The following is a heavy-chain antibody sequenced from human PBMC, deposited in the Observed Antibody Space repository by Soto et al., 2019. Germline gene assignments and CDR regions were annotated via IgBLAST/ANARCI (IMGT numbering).Heavy chain of an antibody. CDR3: AKGTVEMDTRAGPDY. J-gene: IGHJ4*02. CDR1: GGSFSSYY. D-gene: IGHD5-18*01. Sequence: SETLSLTCTVSGGSFSSYYCNWVRKSAGKGLEWIGRIYPSGSTTYNPSLKSRLTMSVDTSKNQFSLRAEDTAVYYCAKGTVEMDTRAGPDYWGQGTLVTVSS. CDR2: IYPSGST. V-gene: IGHV4-4*07.